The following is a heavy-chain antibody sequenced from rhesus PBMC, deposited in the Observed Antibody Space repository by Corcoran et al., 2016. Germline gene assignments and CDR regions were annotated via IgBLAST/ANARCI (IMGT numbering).Heavy chain of an antibody. CDR1: GASISSYW. V-gene: IGHV4-80*01. CDR2: INGNSGTP. Sequence: QVQLQESGPGLVKPSETLSLTCTVSGASISSYWWSWIRQPPGKGLERIGDINGNSGTPHYTPSLKSRVIISIASSKSQFSLKLSSVTAADTAVYYWAIGDCTSTTCYCYWGQGVLVTVSS. CDR3: AIGDCTSTTCYCY. J-gene: IGHJ4*01. D-gene: IGHD2-2*01.